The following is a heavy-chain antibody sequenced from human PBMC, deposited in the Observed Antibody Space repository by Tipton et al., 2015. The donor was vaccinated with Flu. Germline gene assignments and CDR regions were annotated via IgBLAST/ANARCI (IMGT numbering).Heavy chain of an antibody. CDR2: ISGYSGNT. CDR1: GGTFNNHA. J-gene: IGHJ4*02. Sequence: QSGPEVKKPGSSVTVSCKASGGTFNNHAISWVRQAPGQGLEWMGRISGYSGNTNYAQNLQGRVTMTTDTSTNTAYMELRSLRSDDTAIYYCARPGGPAAINPFSYFDFWGQGTLVTVSS. D-gene: IGHD2-2*01. V-gene: IGHV1-18*01. CDR3: ARPGGPAAINPFSYFDF.